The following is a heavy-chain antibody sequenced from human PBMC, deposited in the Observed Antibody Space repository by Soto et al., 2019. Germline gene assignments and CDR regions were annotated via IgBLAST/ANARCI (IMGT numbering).Heavy chain of an antibody. J-gene: IGHJ4*02. CDR3: ASGIQLWLRRINNGYSG. D-gene: IGHD5-18*01. V-gene: IGHV1-69*12. CDR2: VIPMLGTA. CDR1: GGTFSTYA. Sequence: QVQLVQSGAEVKKPESSVKVSCKAPGGTFSTYAISWVRQAPGQGLEWMGGVIPMLGTANYAQRFQDRVTITADESTNTVYMELSSLRSEDTAVYFCASGIQLWLRRINNGYSGWGQGTLVTVSS.